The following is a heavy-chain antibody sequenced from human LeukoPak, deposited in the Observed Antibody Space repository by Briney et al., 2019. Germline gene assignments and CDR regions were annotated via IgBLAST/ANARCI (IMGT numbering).Heavy chain of an antibody. J-gene: IGHJ4*02. CDR3: AREGYDFWSGYYDY. V-gene: IGHV4-61*02. CDR2: IYTSGST. D-gene: IGHD3-3*01. Sequence: SETLSLTCTVSGGSISSGSYYWRWIRQPAGKGLEWIGRIYTSGSTNYNPSLKSRVTISVDTSKNQFSLKLSSVTAADTAVYYCAREGYDFWSGYYDYWGQGTLVTVSS. CDR1: GGSISSGSYY.